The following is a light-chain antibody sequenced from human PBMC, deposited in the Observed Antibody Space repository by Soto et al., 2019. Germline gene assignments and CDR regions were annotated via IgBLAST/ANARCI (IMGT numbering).Light chain of an antibody. Sequence: DIQMTPSPSTLSASVGDRVTLTCRASQSISSWLAWYQQKPGKAPKLLIYDASSLESGVPSRFSGSGSGTEFTLTISSLQPDDFATYYCQQYNSYPWTFGPGTKVDIK. CDR2: DAS. J-gene: IGKJ1*01. CDR1: QSISSW. CDR3: QQYNSYPWT. V-gene: IGKV1-5*01.